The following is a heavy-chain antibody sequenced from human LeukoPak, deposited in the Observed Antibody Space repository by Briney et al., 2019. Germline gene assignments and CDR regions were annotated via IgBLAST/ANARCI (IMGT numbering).Heavy chain of an antibody. CDR1: GFTFSSYA. J-gene: IGHJ4*02. Sequence: GGSLRFSCAASGFTFSSYAMHWVRQAPGKGLEWVAVISYDGSNKYYADSVKGRFTISRDNSKNTLYLQMNSLRAEDTAVYYCARDPLAGGWYDYWGQGTLVTVSS. CDR2: ISYDGSNK. CDR3: ARDPLAGGWYDY. V-gene: IGHV3-30*04. D-gene: IGHD6-19*01.